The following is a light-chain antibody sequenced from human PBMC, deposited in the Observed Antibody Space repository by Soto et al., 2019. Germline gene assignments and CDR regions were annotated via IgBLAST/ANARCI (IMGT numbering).Light chain of an antibody. Sequence: QSVLTQPPSVSGAPGQRVTISCTGSSSNIGAGYDVHWYQQLPGTAPKLLIYGNSNRPSGVPDRFSGSKSGTSASLAITGLQAEDEADYYCCSYTITSTPFVFGTGTKLTVL. V-gene: IGLV1-40*01. CDR1: SSNIGAGYD. CDR3: CSYTITSTPFV. CDR2: GNS. J-gene: IGLJ1*01.